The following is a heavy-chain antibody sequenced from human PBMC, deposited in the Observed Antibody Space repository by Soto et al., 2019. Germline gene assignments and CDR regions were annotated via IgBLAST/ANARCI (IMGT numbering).Heavy chain of an antibody. J-gene: IGHJ4*02. Sequence: QVQLVQSGTEVKKPGASVKVSCKASGYTFTTYGFSWVRQAPGQGLEWMGWISAHNGNRNYAQNLQGRVTLTTDTSTNTAYMELWSLRSDDTAVYYCARDLGSSYYCDYWGQGTLVTVSS. CDR1: GYTFTTYG. CDR2: ISAHNGNR. CDR3: ARDLGSSYYCDY. V-gene: IGHV1-18*04. D-gene: IGHD6-6*01.